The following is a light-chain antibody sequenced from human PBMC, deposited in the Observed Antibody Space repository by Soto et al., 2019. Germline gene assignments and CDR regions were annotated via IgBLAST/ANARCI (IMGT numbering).Light chain of an antibody. CDR2: GAS. CDR1: QRVSSN. CDR3: QQYNNWWT. V-gene: IGKV3-15*01. J-gene: IGKJ1*01. Sequence: EIVMTQSPATLSVSPGDRATLSCRASQRVSSNLAWYQQKPGQAPRLLIYGASTRATGIPARFSGSGSGTDFTFTISSLQSEDFAVYYCQQYNNWWTFGQGTKVDIK.